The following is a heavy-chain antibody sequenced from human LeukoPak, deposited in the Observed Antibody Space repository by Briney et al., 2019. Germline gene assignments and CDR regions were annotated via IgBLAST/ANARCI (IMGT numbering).Heavy chain of an antibody. CDR1: GGTFSSYA. V-gene: IGHV1-69*13. CDR3: ATRGGDPTHAFDI. J-gene: IGHJ3*02. Sequence: ASVKVSCKASGGTFSSYAISWVRQAPGQGLEWMGGIIPIFGTANYAQKFQGRVTITADESTSTAYMELSSLRSEDTAVYYCATRGGDPTHAFDIWGQGTMVTVSS. D-gene: IGHD3-16*01. CDR2: IIPIFGTA.